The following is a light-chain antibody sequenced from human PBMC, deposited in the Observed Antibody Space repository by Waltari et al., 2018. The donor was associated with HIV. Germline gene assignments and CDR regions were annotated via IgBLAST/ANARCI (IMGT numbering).Light chain of an antibody. Sequence: QSALTQPRSVSGSPGQSVTISCTGTSRDVGGYNYVLWYQQHPGKAPKVMIYDVSKRPSGVPDRFSGSKSGNTASLTISGLQAEDEADYYCSSYAGNYNVAFGGGTKLTVL. CDR3: SSYAGNYNVA. J-gene: IGLJ2*01. CDR2: DVS. V-gene: IGLV2-11*01. CDR1: SRDVGGYNY.